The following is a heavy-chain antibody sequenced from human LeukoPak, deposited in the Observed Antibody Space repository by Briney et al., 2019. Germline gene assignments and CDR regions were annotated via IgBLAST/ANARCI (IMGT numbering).Heavy chain of an antibody. D-gene: IGHD6-6*01. J-gene: IGHJ4*02. CDR3: AKTRHDISILDS. CDR2: ISYDGSNK. Sequence: GRSLRLSCAASGFTFSSYAMHWVRQAPGKGLEWVAVISYDGSNKYYADSVKGRFTISRDNSKNTLYLQLTSLRAEDTAVYCAKTRHDISILDSWGQGTLVTVSS. V-gene: IGHV3-30-3*02. CDR1: GFTFSSYA.